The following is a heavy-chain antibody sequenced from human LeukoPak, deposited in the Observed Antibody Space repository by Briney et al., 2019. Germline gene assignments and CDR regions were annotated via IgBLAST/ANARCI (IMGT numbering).Heavy chain of an antibody. J-gene: IGHJ4*02. V-gene: IGHV3-30*01. D-gene: IGHD4-23*01. CDR1: GFTFSTYA. Sequence: GGSLRLSCAASGFTFSTYAMHSVRQAPGKGLEWVAVISYDGSNKYYADSVKGRFTISRDNSKNTLYLQMNSVRAEDTAVYYCARDSYTVDYFDYWGQGTLVTVSS. CDR3: ARDSYTVDYFDY. CDR2: ISYDGSNK.